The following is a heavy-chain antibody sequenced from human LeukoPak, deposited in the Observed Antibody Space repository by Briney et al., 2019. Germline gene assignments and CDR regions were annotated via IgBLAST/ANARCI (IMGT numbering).Heavy chain of an antibody. J-gene: IGHJ4*02. CDR2: IIGSGGST. Sequence: GGSLRLSCAASGFTFSNYAMSWVRQAPGKGLEWISTIIGSGGSTYYAVSVRGRFTISRDNSKNTLYLQMNSLRAEDTALYYCAKGPGSSSYYHFDYWGQGTLVSVSS. CDR1: GFTFSNYA. V-gene: IGHV3-23*01. CDR3: AKGPGSSSYYHFDY. D-gene: IGHD6-13*01.